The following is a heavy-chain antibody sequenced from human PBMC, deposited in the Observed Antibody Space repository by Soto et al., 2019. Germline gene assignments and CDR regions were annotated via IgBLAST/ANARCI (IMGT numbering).Heavy chain of an antibody. J-gene: IGHJ6*02. CDR1: GFTVSSNY. CDR3: AGGGGYTSPYGMDV. D-gene: IGHD5-12*01. Sequence: EVQLVESGGGLVQPGGSLRLSCAASGFTVSSNYMSWVRQAPGKGLEWVSVIYSGGITYYADSVKGRFTISRDNSKNTLYLQMNSLRAEDTAVYYCAGGGGYTSPYGMDVWGQGTTVTVSS. CDR2: IYSGGIT. V-gene: IGHV3-66*01.